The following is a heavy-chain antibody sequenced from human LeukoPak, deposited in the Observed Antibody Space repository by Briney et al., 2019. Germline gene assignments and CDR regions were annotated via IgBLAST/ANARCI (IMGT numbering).Heavy chain of an antibody. CDR3: ARDGYYDSSGYPDY. J-gene: IGHJ4*02. D-gene: IGHD3-22*01. Sequence: ASVKVSCKASVYTFTSYGISWVRQAPGQGLEWMGWISAYNGNTNYAQKLQGRVTMTTDTSASTAYMELRSLRSDDTAVYYCARDGYYDSSGYPDYWGQGTLLTVSS. CDR2: ISAYNGNT. V-gene: IGHV1-18*01. CDR1: VYTFTSYG.